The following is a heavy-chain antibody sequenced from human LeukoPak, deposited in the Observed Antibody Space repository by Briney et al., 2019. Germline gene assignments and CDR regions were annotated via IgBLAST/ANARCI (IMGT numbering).Heavy chain of an antibody. CDR2: INHSGST. Sequence: SETLSLTCTVSGGSISSSSYYWGWIRQPPGKGLEWIGEINHSGSTNYNPSLKSRVTISVDTSKNQFSLKLSSVTAADTAVYYCARGTLGSGSYSKWDPSYFDYWGQGTLVTVSS. J-gene: IGHJ4*02. CDR1: GGSISSSSYY. D-gene: IGHD1-26*01. V-gene: IGHV4-39*07. CDR3: ARGTLGSGSYSKWDPSYFDY.